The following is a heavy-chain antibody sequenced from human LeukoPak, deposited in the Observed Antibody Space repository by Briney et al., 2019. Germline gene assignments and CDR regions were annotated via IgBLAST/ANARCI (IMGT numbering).Heavy chain of an antibody. D-gene: IGHD2-8*01. V-gene: IGHV3-30*03. CDR1: GFTFSSYG. Sequence: GGSLRLSCAASGFTFSSYGMHWVRQAPGKGLEWVAVISYDGSNKYYADSVKGRFTISRDNSKNTLYLQMNSLRAEDTAVYYCARDPMADFDYWGPGTLVTVSS. J-gene: IGHJ4*02. CDR3: ARDPMADFDY. CDR2: ISYDGSNK.